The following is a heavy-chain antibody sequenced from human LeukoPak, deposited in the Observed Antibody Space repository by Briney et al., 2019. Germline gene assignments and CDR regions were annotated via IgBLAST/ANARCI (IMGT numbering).Heavy chain of an antibody. CDR1: GFIVSNNY. CDR3: ARSTRDGYNHYHYYYMDV. J-gene: IGHJ6*03. D-gene: IGHD5-24*01. V-gene: IGHV3-53*01. CDR2: IFSGGHT. Sequence: GGSLRLSCADSGFIVSNNYMNWVRQAPGKELEWGSVIFSGGHTYYTDSVKGRFTISRDDSNNTLYLYMNSLRPGDTAVYYCARSTRDGYNHYHYYYMDVWGKGTTVTVSS.